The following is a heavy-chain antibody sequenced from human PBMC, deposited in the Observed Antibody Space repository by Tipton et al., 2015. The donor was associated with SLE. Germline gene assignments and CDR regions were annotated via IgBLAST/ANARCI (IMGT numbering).Heavy chain of an antibody. D-gene: IGHD5-18*01. Sequence: QSGAEVKKPGASVKVSCKASGYTFTNYGLSWVRQAPGQGLDWMGWINTANGDTKYSEKFQGRVTITRDTSASTAYMELRSLRSDDTAVYYCAREATAMGPFDYWGQGTLVTVSS. J-gene: IGHJ4*02. CDR3: AREATAMGPFDY. CDR2: INTANGDT. CDR1: GYTFTNYG. V-gene: IGHV1-18*01.